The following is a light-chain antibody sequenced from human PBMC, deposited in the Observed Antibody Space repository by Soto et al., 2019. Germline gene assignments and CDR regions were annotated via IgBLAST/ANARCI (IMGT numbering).Light chain of an antibody. CDR1: SGDVGGYNY. J-gene: IGLJ3*02. V-gene: IGLV2-14*03. Sequence: QSVLTQPASVSGSPGQSITISCTGTSGDVGGYNYVSWYQQHPGKAPKLIIYDVNRRPSGVSTRFSGSKSGNTASLTISGLQAEDEADYYCSSYTSSSTVFGGGTKVTVL. CDR3: SSYTSSSTV. CDR2: DVN.